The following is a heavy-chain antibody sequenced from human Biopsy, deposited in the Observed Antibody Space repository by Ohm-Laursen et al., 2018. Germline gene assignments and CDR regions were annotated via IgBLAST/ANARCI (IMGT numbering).Heavy chain of an antibody. CDR1: GDSISSGGNY. CDR3: ARADMVTTIVDY. J-gene: IGHJ4*02. Sequence: TLSLTCTVSGDSISSGGNYWSWIRQFPGKGLEWIAYIYHTGSTYYSPSLKSRLSIAIDTSKNQFSVSLRSVTAADTAVYYCARADMVTTIVDYWGQGTLVTVSS. CDR2: IYHTGST. D-gene: IGHD5-12*01. V-gene: IGHV4-31*03.